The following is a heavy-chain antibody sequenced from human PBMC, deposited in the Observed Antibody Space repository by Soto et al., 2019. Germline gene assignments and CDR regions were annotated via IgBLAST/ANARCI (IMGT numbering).Heavy chain of an antibody. V-gene: IGHV1-69*13. CDR1: GGTFSSSA. Sequence: GASVKVSCKASGGTFSSSAISWVRQAPGQGLEWMGGITPIFGTANYAQKFQGRVTITADESTSTAYMELSSLRSEDTAVYYCARRVAVAGNYYGMDVWGQGTTVTVSS. J-gene: IGHJ6*02. CDR3: ARRVAVAGNYYGMDV. D-gene: IGHD6-19*01. CDR2: ITPIFGTA.